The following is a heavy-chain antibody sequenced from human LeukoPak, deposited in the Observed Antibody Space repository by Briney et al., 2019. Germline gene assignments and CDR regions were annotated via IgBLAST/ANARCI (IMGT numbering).Heavy chain of an antibody. J-gene: IGHJ3*02. V-gene: IGHV4-31*03. D-gene: IGHD4-17*01. CDR1: GCSISSGGYY. CDR3: VRSETTSFAFDI. Sequence: SETLSLTCTVSGCSISSGGYYWSWIRQHRGKGLEWIGYIYYSGSTYYNPSLKSRVTISVDTSKNQFSLKLSSVTAADTAVYYCVRSETTSFAFDIWGQGTMVTVSS. CDR2: IYYSGST.